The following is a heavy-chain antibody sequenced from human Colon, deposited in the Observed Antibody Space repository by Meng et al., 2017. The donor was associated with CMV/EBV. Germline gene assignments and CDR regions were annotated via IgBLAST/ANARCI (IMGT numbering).Heavy chain of an antibody. CDR2: INPDGGGT. V-gene: IGHV1-46*01. CDR3: ARDRPFINLRNWFDP. J-gene: IGHJ5*02. CDR1: SYY. Sequence: SYYWTWIRQAPGQGLEWMGTINPDGGGTDYAESFQGRVTMTRDTSTSTVYMELFNLRSEDTAVYYCARDRPFINLRNWFDPWGQGTLVTVSS.